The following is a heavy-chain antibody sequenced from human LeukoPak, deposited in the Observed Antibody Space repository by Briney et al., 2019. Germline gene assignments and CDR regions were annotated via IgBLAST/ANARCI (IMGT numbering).Heavy chain of an antibody. D-gene: IGHD3-22*01. CDR1: GFTFSNYT. CDR2: ISGSGGST. CDR3: ARGVYDSSGYWAY. J-gene: IGHJ4*02. Sequence: GGSLRLSCAASGFTFSNYTMSWVRQAPGKGLEWVAAISGSGGSTFYADSVKGRFTISRDNSKNTLYLQMNSLRAEDTAVYYCARGVYDSSGYWAYWGQGTLVTVSS. V-gene: IGHV3-23*01.